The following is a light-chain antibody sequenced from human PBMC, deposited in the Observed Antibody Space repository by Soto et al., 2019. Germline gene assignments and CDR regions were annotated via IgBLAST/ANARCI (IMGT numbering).Light chain of an antibody. J-gene: IGKJ1*01. V-gene: IGKV2-30*01. CDR3: MQGSYWPWT. CDR1: QSLEYSDGKTY. CDR2: KVS. Sequence: DAVLTQSPLSLPVTPGQPASISCRSSQSLEYSDGKTYLNWYQQRPGQSPRRLIYKVSNRDFGVPDGFSGSGSGTAVTLEISRVEAEDVGVYYCMQGSYWPWTFGQGTKVEIK.